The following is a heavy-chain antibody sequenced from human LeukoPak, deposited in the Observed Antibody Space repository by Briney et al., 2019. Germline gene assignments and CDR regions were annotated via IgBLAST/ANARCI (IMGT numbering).Heavy chain of an antibody. D-gene: IGHD3-3*01. V-gene: IGHV3-48*03. CDR3: ARESLRFLEWLLYDY. Sequence: PGGXLRLSCAASGFTFSSYEMNWVRQAPGKGLEWVSYISSSGSTIYYADSVKGRFTISRDNAKNSLYLQMNSLRAEDTAVYYCARESLRFLEWLLYDYWGQGTLVTVSS. J-gene: IGHJ4*02. CDR1: GFTFSSYE. CDR2: ISSSGSTI.